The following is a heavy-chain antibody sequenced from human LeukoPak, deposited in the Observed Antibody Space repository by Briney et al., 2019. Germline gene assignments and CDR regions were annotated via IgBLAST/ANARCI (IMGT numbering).Heavy chain of an antibody. CDR2: IYYSGST. CDR1: GGSISSYY. D-gene: IGHD3-16*01. J-gene: IGHJ6*03. Sequence: MASETLSLTCTVSGGSISSYYWGWIRQPPGKGLEWIGSIYYSGSTYYNPSLKSRVTISVDTSKNQFSLKLSSVTAADTAVYYCARETSQKGAHYMDVWGKGTTVTISS. V-gene: IGHV4-39*07. CDR3: ARETSQKGAHYMDV.